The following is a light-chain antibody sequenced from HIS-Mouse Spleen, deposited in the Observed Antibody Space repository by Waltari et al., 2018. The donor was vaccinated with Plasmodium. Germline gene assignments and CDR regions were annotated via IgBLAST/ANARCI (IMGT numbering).Light chain of an antibody. J-gene: IGKJ1*01. V-gene: IGKV1-39*01. CDR1: QSISSY. CDR3: QQSNSTWT. Sequence: DIQMTQSPSSLSASVGDRVTITCRASQSISSYLNWYQQKPGKAPKLLIYAASSLQSGVSTRFSGSGSGTDFTLTISSLQPEDFATYYCQQSNSTWTFGQGTKVEIK. CDR2: AAS.